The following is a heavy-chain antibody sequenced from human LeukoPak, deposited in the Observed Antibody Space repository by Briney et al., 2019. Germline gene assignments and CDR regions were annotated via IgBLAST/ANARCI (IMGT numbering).Heavy chain of an antibody. CDR3: ASRIAAAAPSDY. CDR2: INHSGST. D-gene: IGHD6-13*01. Sequence: SETLSLTCAVYGGSFSGYYWSWIRQPQGKGLEWIGEINHSGSTNYNPSLKSRVTISVDTSKNQFSLKLSSVTAADTAVYYCASRIAAAAPSDYWGQGTLVTVSS. J-gene: IGHJ4*02. CDR1: GGSFSGYY. V-gene: IGHV4-34*01.